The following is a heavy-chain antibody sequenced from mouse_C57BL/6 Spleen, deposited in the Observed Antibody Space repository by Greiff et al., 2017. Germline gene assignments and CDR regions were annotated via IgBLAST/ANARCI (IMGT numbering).Heavy chain of an antibody. V-gene: IGHV1-26*01. D-gene: IGHD2-4*01. CDR1: GYTFTDYY. J-gene: IGHJ4*01. CDR2: INPNNGGT. CDR3: ARLGDYENYAMDY. Sequence: EVQLQQSGPELVKPGASVKISCKASGYTFTDYYMNWVKQSHGKSLEWIGDINPNNGGTSYNQKFKGKATLTVDKSSSTAYMELRSLTSEDSAVYYCARLGDYENYAMDYWGQGTSVTVSS.